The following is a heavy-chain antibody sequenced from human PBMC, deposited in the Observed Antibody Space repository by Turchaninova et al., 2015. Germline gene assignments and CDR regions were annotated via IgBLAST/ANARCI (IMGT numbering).Heavy chain of an antibody. CDR1: GGSFSGYF. J-gene: IGHJ4*02. Sequence: QVQLQQWGAGLLKPSETLSLTCGVYGGSFSGYFWNWIRQPPGKGLEWIGEISHSGSPHDNPSLKSRVTISMDPSKNQFSRRSSSGTAADTAVYFCARGWSNYGSGSYDFDNWGQGTLLTVSS. CDR2: ISHSGSP. V-gene: IGHV4-34*01. CDR3: ARGWSNYGSGSYDFDN. D-gene: IGHD3-10*01.